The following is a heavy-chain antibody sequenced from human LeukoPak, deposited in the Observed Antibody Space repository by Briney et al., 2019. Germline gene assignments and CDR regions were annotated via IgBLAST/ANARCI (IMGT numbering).Heavy chain of an antibody. CDR3: ARTRSRLGHFDY. V-gene: IGHV4-38-2*02. Sequence: SETLSLTCTVSGYSISSNYYWGWIRQPPWKGLEWIGSIYHSGSTYYNPSLKSRVTISVDMSKNQFSLKLSSLTAADTAVYYCARTRSRLGHFDYWGQGTLVTVSS. CDR2: IYHSGST. J-gene: IGHJ4*02. D-gene: IGHD6-6*01. CDR1: GYSISSNYY.